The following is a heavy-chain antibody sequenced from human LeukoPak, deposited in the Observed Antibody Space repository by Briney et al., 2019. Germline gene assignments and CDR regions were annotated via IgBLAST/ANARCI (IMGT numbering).Heavy chain of an antibody. J-gene: IGHJ4*02. D-gene: IGHD5-12*01. CDR2: ISWNSGSI. V-gene: IGHV3-9*01. Sequence: GGSLRLSCAASGFTFDDYAMHWVRQAPGKGLEWVSGISWNSGSIGYADSVKGRFTISRDNAKNSLYLQMNSLRAEDTALYYCAKGAPGGYGVLDYWGQGTLVTVSS. CDR3: AKGAPGGYGVLDY. CDR1: GFTFDDYA.